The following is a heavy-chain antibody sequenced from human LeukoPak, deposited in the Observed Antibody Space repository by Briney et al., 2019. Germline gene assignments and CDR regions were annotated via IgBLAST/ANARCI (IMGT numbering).Heavy chain of an antibody. J-gene: IGHJ4*02. CDR3: ARDRLGDYDHSGYYDK. CDR1: GFTFSDYC. CDR2: ICDSGRTI. V-gene: IGHV3-11*01. Sequence: GGSLRLSCAASGFTFSDYCMSWIRRAPGKGLEWVSYICDSGRTIYYADSVKGRFTISRDNAKNSVYLQMNNLRAEDTAVYYCARDRLGDYDHSGYYDKWGQGTLVTVSS. D-gene: IGHD3-22*01.